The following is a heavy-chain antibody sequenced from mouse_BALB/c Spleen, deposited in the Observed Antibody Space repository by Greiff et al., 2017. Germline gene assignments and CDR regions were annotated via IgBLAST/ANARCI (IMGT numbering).Heavy chain of an antibody. CDR1: GYSITSDYA. CDR2: ISYSGST. V-gene: IGHV3-2*02. J-gene: IGHJ4*01. D-gene: IGHD1-1*01. CDR3: AGSSPYYYAMDY. Sequence: EVKLMESGPGLVKPSQSLSLTCTVTGYSITSDYAWNWIRQFPGNKLEWMGYISYSGSTSYNPSLKSRISITRDTSKNQFFLQLNSVTTEDTATYYCAGSSPYYYAMDYWGQGTSVTVSS.